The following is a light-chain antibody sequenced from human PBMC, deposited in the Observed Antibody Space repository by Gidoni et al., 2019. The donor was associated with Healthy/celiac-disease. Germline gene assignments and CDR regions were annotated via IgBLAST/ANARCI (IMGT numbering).Light chain of an antibody. CDR2: D. J-gene: IGKJ2*01. CDR1: QDISNY. V-gene: IGKV1-33*01. CDR3: QQYDNLPMYT. Sequence: DIQMTQSPSSLSASVGDRVTITCQASQDISNYLNWYQQKPGKAPKLLIYDASRFSGSGSGTDFTFTISSLQPEDIATYYCQQYDNLPMYTFGQGTKLEIK.